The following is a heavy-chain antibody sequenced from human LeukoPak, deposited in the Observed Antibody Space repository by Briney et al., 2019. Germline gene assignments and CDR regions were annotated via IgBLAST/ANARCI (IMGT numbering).Heavy chain of an antibody. CDR2: IIPIFGTA. J-gene: IGHJ4*02. D-gene: IGHD3-10*01. Sequence: ASVKVSCTASGGTFSSYAISWVRQAPGQGLEWMGGIIPIFGTANYAQKFQGRVTITADESTSTAYMELSSLRSEDTAVYYCARGWSRGVIFGYFDYWGQGTLVTVSS. CDR1: GGTFSSYA. CDR3: ARGWSRGVIFGYFDY. V-gene: IGHV1-69*13.